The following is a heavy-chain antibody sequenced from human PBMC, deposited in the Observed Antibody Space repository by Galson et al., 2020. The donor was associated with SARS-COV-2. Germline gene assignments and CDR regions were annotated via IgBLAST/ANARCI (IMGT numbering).Heavy chain of an antibody. CDR2: VYYSGST. Sequence: SETLSLTCTVSGASISSGVDYWSWLRQPPGKGLEWIGYVYYSGSTNDNPSLSGRLTISVDTSKNQFSLKVNSVTAADPAVYYCAKVARYSSPHYFDYWGQGILVTVSS. CDR1: GASISSGVDY. D-gene: IGHD6-13*01. J-gene: IGHJ4*02. CDR3: AKVARYSSPHYFDY. V-gene: IGHV4-30-4*01.